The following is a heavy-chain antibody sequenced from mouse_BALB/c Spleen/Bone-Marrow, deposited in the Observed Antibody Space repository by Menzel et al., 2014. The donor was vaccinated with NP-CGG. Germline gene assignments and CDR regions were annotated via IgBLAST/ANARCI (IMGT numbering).Heavy chain of an antibody. D-gene: IGHD2-1*01. Sequence: VQLQQSGPGLVKPSQSLSLTCSVTGYSITSGHYWNWIRQLPGNKLEWMGYISYDGSNNYNPSLKNRISITRDTSKNQFFLKLNSVTTEDTATYYCARYGNYSAMDYWGQGTSVTVSS. V-gene: IGHV3-6*02. CDR1: GYSITSGHY. CDR2: ISYDGSN. J-gene: IGHJ4*01. CDR3: ARYGNYSAMDY.